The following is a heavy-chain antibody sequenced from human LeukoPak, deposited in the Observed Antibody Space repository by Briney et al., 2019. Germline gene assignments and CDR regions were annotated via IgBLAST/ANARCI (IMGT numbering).Heavy chain of an antibody. CDR3: AKGGRNDAFDI. V-gene: IGHV3-23*01. Sequence: GGSLRLSCXASGFTFSSXXXXXXXQAXXXXLXWVSAISGSGGSTYYADSVKGRFTISRXXSKNTLYLQMNSLRVEDTAVYYCAKGGRNDAFDIWGQGTMVTVSS. CDR1: GFTFSSXX. D-gene: IGHD5-12*01. J-gene: IGHJ3*02. CDR2: ISGSGGST.